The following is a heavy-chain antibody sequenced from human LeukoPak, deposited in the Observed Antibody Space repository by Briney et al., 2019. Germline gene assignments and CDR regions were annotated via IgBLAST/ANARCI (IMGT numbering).Heavy chain of an antibody. V-gene: IGHV4-34*01. CDR3: ARGYYDSSGYYCGFDY. J-gene: IGHJ4*02. CDR2: INHSGST. CDR1: GGSFSGYY. D-gene: IGHD3-22*01. Sequence: SETLPLTCAVYGGSFSGYYWSWIRQPPGKGLEWIGEINHSGSTNYNPSLKSRVTISVDTSKNQFSLKLSSVTAADTAVYYCARGYYDSSGYYCGFDYWGQGTLVTVSS.